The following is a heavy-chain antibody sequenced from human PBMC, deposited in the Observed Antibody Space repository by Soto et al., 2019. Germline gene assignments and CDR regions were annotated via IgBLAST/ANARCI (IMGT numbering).Heavy chain of an antibody. J-gene: IGHJ4*02. D-gene: IGHD1-1*01. CDR3: NWDWRHAADY. V-gene: IGHV3-73*02. Sequence: EVQLVESGGGFVRPGGSLTLSCRTSGFTFSESAMNWVRQASGKGLEWVGHIRSQPNGHATEYAASVKGRFTISRDDSRNTAYLQMDSLKTEDTAVYFCNWDWRHAADYWGQGILVTVSS. CDR2: IRSQPNGHAT. CDR1: GFTFSESA.